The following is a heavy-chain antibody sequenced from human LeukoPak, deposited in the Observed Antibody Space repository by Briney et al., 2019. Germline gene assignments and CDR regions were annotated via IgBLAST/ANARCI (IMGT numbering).Heavy chain of an antibody. CDR2: INAGNGNT. Sequence: ASVKVSCKASGYTFTSYAMHWVRQAPGQRLEWMGWINAGNGNTKYSQKFQGRVTITRDTSASTAYTELSSLRSEDTAVYYCARLGGSNGAFDIWGQGTMVTVSS. V-gene: IGHV1-3*01. CDR3: ARLGGSNGAFDI. CDR1: GYTFTSYA. J-gene: IGHJ3*02. D-gene: IGHD1-26*01.